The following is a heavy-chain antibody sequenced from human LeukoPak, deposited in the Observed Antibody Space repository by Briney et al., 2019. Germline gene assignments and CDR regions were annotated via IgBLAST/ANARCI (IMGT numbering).Heavy chain of an antibody. CDR3: ARQRVPWHIVAHNDAFDI. V-gene: IGHV4-39*01. CDR2: IYYSGST. J-gene: IGHJ3*02. CDR1: GGSISSSSYY. D-gene: IGHD5-12*01. Sequence: SETLSLTCTVSGGSISSSSYYWGWIRQPPGKGLEWIGSIYYSGSTYYNPSLKSRVTISVDTSKNQFSLKLSSVTAADTAVYYCARQRVPWHIVAHNDAFDIWGQGTMVTVSS.